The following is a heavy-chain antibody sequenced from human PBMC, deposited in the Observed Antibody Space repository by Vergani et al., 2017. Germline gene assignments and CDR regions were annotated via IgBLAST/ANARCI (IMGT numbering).Heavy chain of an antibody. CDR3: VRLPRGPWNFDL. V-gene: IGHV3-15*01. CDR1: GFSFGSYG. Sequence: VQLVESGGNVVQSGTSLRLSCAASGFSFGSYGMHWVRQSPGKGLEWVGRIKSKTDGGTTYYAAPVKGKFTISRDDSKNTLYLQMNSLKTEDTAVYYCVRLPRGPWNFDLWGRGTLITVSS. J-gene: IGHJ2*01. CDR2: IKSKTDGGTT.